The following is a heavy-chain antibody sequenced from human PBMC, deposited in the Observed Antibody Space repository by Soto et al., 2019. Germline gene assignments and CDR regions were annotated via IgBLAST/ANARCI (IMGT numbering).Heavy chain of an antibody. V-gene: IGHV3-33*01. D-gene: IGHD3-10*01. CDR2: IWYDGSNK. J-gene: IGHJ4*02. CDR1: GFTFSSYG. Sequence: GGSLRLSCAASGFTFSSYGMHWVRQAPGKGLEWVAVIWYDGSNKYYADSVKGRFTISRDNSKNTLYLQMNSLRAEDTAVYYCARDPLTYYYGSGSSYAARGQGTLVTVSS. CDR3: ARDPLTYYYGSGSSYAA.